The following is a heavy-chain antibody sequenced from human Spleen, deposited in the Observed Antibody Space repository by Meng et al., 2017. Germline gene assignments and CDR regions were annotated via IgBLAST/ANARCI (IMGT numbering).Heavy chain of an antibody. V-gene: IGHV1-2*06. D-gene: IGHD6-19*01. CDR3: ARASPYSSGWNLGD. CDR2: INPNSDDT. CDR1: GYTFTGYH. J-gene: IGHJ4*02. Sequence: QGRVVQSGAEVKKPGASVKVSFKTSGYTFTGYHIHWVRQAPGQGLEWMGRINPNSDDTNYAQKFQGRVTMTRDTSISTAYMELSRLRSDDTAVYYCARASPYSSGWNLGDWGQGTLVTVSS.